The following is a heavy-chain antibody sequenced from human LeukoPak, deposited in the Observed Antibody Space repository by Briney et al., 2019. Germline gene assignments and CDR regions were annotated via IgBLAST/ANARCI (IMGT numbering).Heavy chain of an antibody. CDR3: AKVYYDILTGYYTAFDY. CDR2: ISGSGGST. Sequence: GGSLRLSCAASGFTFSSYAMSWVRQAPGKGLEWVSAISGSGGSTYYADSVKGRFTISRDNSKNTLYLQMNSLRAEDTAVYYCAKVYYDILTGYYTAFDYWGQGTLVTVSS. J-gene: IGHJ4*02. CDR1: GFTFSSYA. D-gene: IGHD3-9*01. V-gene: IGHV3-23*01.